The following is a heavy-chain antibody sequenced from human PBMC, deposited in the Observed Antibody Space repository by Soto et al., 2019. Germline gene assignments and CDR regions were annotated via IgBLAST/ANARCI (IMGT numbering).Heavy chain of an antibody. CDR3: ARELYDSSGYFDY. J-gene: IGHJ4*02. Sequence: SETLSLTCTVSGGSISSGGYYWSWIRQHPGKGLEWIGYIYYSGSTYYNPSLKSRVTISVDTSKNQFSLKLSSVTAADTAVYYCARELYDSSGYFDYWGQGTLVTVSS. D-gene: IGHD3-22*01. CDR1: GGSISSGGYY. V-gene: IGHV4-31*03. CDR2: IYYSGST.